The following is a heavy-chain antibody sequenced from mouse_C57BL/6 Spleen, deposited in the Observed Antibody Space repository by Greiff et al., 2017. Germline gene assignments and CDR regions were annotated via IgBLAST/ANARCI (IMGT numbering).Heavy chain of an antibody. J-gene: IGHJ2*01. CDR2: ISSGSSTI. Sequence: EVKLMESGGGLVKPGGSLKLSCAASGFTFSDYGMHWVRQAPEKGLEWVAYISSGSSTIYYADTVKGRFTISRDNAKNTLFLQMTSLRSEDTAMYYCARTGGSGYYFDYWGQGTTLTVSS. D-gene: IGHD3-1*01. CDR3: ARTGGSGYYFDY. V-gene: IGHV5-17*01. CDR1: GFTFSDYG.